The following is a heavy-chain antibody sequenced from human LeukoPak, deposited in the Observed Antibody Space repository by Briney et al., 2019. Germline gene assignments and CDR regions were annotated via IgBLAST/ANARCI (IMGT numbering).Heavy chain of an antibody. CDR3: ASPYSGSYYGFDY. J-gene: IGHJ4*02. D-gene: IGHD1-26*01. V-gene: IGHV3-74*01. CDR2: INSDGYST. Sequence: GGSLRLYCAASGFTFRSYWMHWVRQAPGKGLVWVSRINSDGYSTNYADSVKGRFTISRDNAKNTLYLQMNSLRVEDTAMYYCASPYSGSYYGFDYWGQGTLVTVSS. CDR1: GFTFRSYW.